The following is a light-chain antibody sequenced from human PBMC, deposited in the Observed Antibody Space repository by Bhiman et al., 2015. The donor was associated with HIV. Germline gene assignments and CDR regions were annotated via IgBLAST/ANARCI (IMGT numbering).Light chain of an antibody. V-gene: IGLV1-50*01. J-gene: IGLJ3*02. CDR3: GTWDTSLSAGR. CDR1: SSNIGADYR. Sequence: QSVLTQPPSVSGAPGQRVTISCIGSSSNIGADYRVHWYQQLPGTAPKLLIFGNNERPSGVPDRFSGSKSGNSASLAITGLQTGDEADYYCGTWDTSLSAGRFGGGTRVTVL. CDR2: GNN.